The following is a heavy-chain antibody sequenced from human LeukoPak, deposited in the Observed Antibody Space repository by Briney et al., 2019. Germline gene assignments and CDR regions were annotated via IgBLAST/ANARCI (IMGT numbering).Heavy chain of an antibody. V-gene: IGHV3-15*01. Sequence: GGSLRLSCAASGFTFSNAWMNWVRQAPGKGLEWVGRIKSRTDGGTTDYAAPVKGRFTISRDDSKNTLYLQMNSLRAEDTAVYYCAKVGEWPSRGYYYYGMDVWGQGTTVTVSS. CDR2: IKSRTDGGTT. J-gene: IGHJ6*02. D-gene: IGHD3-10*01. CDR3: AKVGEWPSRGYYYYGMDV. CDR1: GFTFSNAW.